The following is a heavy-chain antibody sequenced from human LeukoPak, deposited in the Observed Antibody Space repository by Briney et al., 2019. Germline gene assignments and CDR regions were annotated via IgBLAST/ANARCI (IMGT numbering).Heavy chain of an antibody. CDR3: AREAVAGTSDFDY. V-gene: IGHV1-2*04. J-gene: IGHJ4*02. CDR1: VYTFTGYY. CDR2: INPNSGGT. D-gene: IGHD6-19*01. Sequence: ASVKVSCKASVYTFTGYYMHWVRQAPGQGLEWMGWINPNSGGTNYAQKFQGWVTMTRDTSISTAYMELSRLRSDDTAVYYCAREAVAGTSDFDYWGQGTLVTVSS.